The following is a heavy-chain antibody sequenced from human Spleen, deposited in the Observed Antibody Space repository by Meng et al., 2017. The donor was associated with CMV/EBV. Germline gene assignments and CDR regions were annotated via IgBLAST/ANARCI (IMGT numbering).Heavy chain of an antibody. CDR1: GFTLRNPF. CDR2: ISPDGSHT. CDR3: ARGTVAWKGFDY. V-gene: IGHV3-74*01. D-gene: IGHD1-1*01. Sequence: SCTASGFTLRNPFMHWVRQVPGEGLACVAVISPDGSHTNYADSARGRFFISRDNARNTVYLYMNSLTTEDTAAYFCARGTVAWKGFDYWGQGALVTVSS. J-gene: IGHJ4*02.